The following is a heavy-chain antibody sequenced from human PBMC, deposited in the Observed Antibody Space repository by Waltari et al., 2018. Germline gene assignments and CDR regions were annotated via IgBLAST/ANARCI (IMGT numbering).Heavy chain of an antibody. V-gene: IGHV1-69*01. D-gene: IGHD4-17*01. Sequence: QVQLVQSGAEVKKPGSSVKVSCKASGGPFSSSAISWVRQAPGQGLAWMGGIIPIFGTANYAQKFQGRVTITADESTSTAYMELSSLRSEDTAVYYCARAASDGDYFDYWGQGTLVTVSS. CDR3: ARAASDGDYFDY. J-gene: IGHJ4*02. CDR2: IIPIFGTA. CDR1: GGPFSSSA.